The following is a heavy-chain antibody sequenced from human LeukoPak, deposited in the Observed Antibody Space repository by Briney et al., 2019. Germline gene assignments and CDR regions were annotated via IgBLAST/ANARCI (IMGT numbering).Heavy chain of an antibody. CDR3: AKAYALYYFDY. V-gene: IGHV3-48*01. CDR1: GFSFSSSS. J-gene: IGHJ4*02. Sequence: GGSLRLSCVASGFSFSSSSMNWVRQTPGKGLEWVSHITGSSSTIYYADSVKGRFTISRDNSKNTLYLQMNSLRAEDTAVYYCAKAYALYYFDYWGQGTLVTVSS. CDR2: ITGSSSTI.